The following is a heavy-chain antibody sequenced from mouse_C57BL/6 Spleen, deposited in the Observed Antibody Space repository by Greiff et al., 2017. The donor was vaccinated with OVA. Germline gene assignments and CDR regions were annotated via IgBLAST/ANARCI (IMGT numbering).Heavy chain of an antibody. D-gene: IGHD2-3*01. CDR2: IYPGSGST. V-gene: IGHV1-55*01. CDR1: GYTFTSYW. J-gene: IGHJ4*01. CDR3: ARLGLLSSYAMDY. Sequence: QVQLKESGAELVKPGASVKMSCKASGYTFTSYWITWVKQRPGQGLEWIGDIYPGSGSTNYNEKFKSKATLTVDTSSSTAYMQLSSLTSEDSAVDYCARLGLLSSYAMDYWGQGTSVTVSS.